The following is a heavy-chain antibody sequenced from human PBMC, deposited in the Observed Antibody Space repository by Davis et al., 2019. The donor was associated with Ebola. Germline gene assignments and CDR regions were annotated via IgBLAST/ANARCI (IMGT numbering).Heavy chain of an antibody. V-gene: IGHV4-59*01. CDR3: ARGGGNAFFDS. D-gene: IGHD1-14*01. Sequence: MPSETLSLTCTLSGGSFTHYYWSWLQQPPGKGLEWIGYVYYSGSINYSPSLKSRVAISLDSSRNQFSLQLTSVTAADTAVYFCARGGGNAFFDSWGQGSLVTVSS. CDR1: GGSFTHYY. CDR2: VYYSGSI. J-gene: IGHJ4*02.